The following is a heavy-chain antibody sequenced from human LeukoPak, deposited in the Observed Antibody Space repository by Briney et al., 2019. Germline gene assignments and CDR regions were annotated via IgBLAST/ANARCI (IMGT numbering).Heavy chain of an antibody. CDR2: IYYSGST. CDR1: GGSISSYY. CDR3: ARDPTAQYFDL. Sequence: PSETLSLTCTVSGGSISSYYWSWIRQPPGKGLEWIGYIYYSGSTNHNPSLKSRVTISVDTSKSQFSLKLSSVTAADTAVYYCARDPTAQYFDLWGRGTLVTVSS. V-gene: IGHV4-59*01. J-gene: IGHJ2*01. D-gene: IGHD5-18*01.